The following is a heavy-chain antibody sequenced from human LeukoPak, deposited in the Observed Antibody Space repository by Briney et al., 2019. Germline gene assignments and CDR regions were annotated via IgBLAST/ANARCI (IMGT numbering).Heavy chain of an antibody. CDR3: ATPPPRRCGHFDSSGSGYYFDQ. CDR1: GGAISSSYYY. J-gene: IGHJ4*02. Sequence: PSETLSLTCTVSGGAISSSYYYWGWIRQPPGKGLEWIGSVYQSGATYYNPSLKSRATISVDTSKNQFFLKLTSVTAADTAFYYCATPPPRRCGHFDSSGSGYYFDQWGQGTLVTVSS. V-gene: IGHV4-39*01. D-gene: IGHD3-22*01. CDR2: VYQSGAT.